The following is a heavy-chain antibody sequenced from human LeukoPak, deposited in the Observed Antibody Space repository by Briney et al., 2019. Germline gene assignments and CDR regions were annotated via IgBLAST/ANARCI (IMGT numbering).Heavy chain of an antibody. D-gene: IGHD6-13*01. Sequence: SETLSLTCAVYGGSFSGYYWSWIRQPPGKGLEWIGEINHSGSTNYNPSLKGRVTISVDTSKNQFSLKLSSVTAADTAVYYCASGGIAAVAHYWGQGTLVTVSS. CDR3: ASGGIAAVAHY. CDR1: GGSFSGYY. J-gene: IGHJ4*02. V-gene: IGHV4-34*01. CDR2: INHSGST.